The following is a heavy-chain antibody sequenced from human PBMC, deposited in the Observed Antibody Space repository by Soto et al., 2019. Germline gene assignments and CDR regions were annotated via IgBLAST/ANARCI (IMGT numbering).Heavy chain of an antibody. J-gene: IGHJ5*02. CDR1: GFTFSSYA. V-gene: IGHV3-30-3*01. CDR3: AKNQGVELVPLATVDWFDP. CDR2: ISYDGSNK. D-gene: IGHD1-26*01. Sequence: PGGSLRLSCAASGFTFSSYAMHWVRQAPGKGLEWVAVISYDGSNKYYADSVKGRFTISRDNSKNTLYLQMNSLRAEDTAVYHCAKNQGVELVPLATVDWFDPWGQGSVVTVSS.